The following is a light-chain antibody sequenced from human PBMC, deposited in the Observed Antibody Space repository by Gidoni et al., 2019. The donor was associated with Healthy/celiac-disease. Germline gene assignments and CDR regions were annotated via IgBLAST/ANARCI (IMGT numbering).Light chain of an antibody. CDR1: QSVSSY. J-gene: IGKJ4*01. CDR3: QQRSNWPPRLT. V-gene: IGKV3-11*01. CDR2: DAS. Sequence: EIVLTQSPATLSWSAGERATLSCRASQSVSSYLAWYQQKPGQAPRLLIYDASNRATGIPARFSGSGSGTDFTLTIRSLAPEDFAVYYCQQRSNWPPRLTFGGGTKVEIK.